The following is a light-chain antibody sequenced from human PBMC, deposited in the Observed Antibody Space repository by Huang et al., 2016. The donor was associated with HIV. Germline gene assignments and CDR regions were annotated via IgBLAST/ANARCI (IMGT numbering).Light chain of an antibody. CDR2: GAS. J-gene: IGKJ2*01. Sequence: DIQMTQSPSSLSASVGDRVTITCQASQDISNYLNWYQQKPGKAPKLLIYGASNLETGVPSRFSGSGSGTDFTFTISSLQPEDTATYYCQQYNNLPTFGQGTKLEIK. CDR1: QDISNY. V-gene: IGKV1-33*01. CDR3: QQYNNLPT.